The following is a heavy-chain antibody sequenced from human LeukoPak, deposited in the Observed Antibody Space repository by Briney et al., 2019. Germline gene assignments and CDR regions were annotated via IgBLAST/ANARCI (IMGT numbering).Heavy chain of an antibody. V-gene: IGHV3-53*01. J-gene: IGHJ4*02. CDR2: IYSGGST. Sequence: PGGSLRLSCAASGFTVSSNYMSWVRQAPGKGLEWVSVIYSGGSTYYADSVKGRFTISRDNSKNTLYLQMNSLRAEDTAVYCCAREVHYYDSSGSYYFDYWGQGTLVTVSS. D-gene: IGHD3-22*01. CDR1: GFTVSSNY. CDR3: AREVHYYDSSGSYYFDY.